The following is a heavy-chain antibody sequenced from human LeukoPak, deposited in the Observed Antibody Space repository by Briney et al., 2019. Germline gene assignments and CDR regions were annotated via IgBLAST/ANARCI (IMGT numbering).Heavy chain of an antibody. CDR3: AKITGTTSEDY. J-gene: IGHJ4*02. D-gene: IGHD1-7*01. V-gene: IGHV3-30*18. CDR1: GFTFSSYG. Sequence: GGSLRLSCAASGFTFSSYGMHWVRQAPGKGLEWVAVISYDGSNKYYADSVKGRFTISRDNSKNTLYLQMNSLRAEDTAVYYCAKITGTTSEDYWGQGTLVTASS. CDR2: ISYDGSNK.